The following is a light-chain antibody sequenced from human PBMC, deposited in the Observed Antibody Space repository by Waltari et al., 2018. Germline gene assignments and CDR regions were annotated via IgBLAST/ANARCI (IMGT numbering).Light chain of an antibody. Sequence: QLVLTQSPSASASLGASVKLTCTLSSGHSSNVIAWLQQQPEKGPRYLMKVNSDGSHSKGGEIPDRFSGSSCGAGRYLTIASLQSEYEADYYCQTGGHGTWVFGGGTKLTVL. CDR1: SGHSSNV. V-gene: IGLV4-69*01. CDR2: VNSDGSH. J-gene: IGLJ3*02. CDR3: QTGGHGTWV.